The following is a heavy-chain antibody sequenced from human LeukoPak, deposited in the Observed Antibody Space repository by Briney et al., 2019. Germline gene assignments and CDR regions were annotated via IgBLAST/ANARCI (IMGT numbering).Heavy chain of an antibody. Sequence: ASVTVSCKASGYTFTSYDINWVRQAPGQGLEWMGWMNPNSGNTGYAQKFQGRVTMTRNTSISTAYMELSSLRSEDTAVYYCARGPSGGRGVKRGYYFDYWGQGTLVTVSS. CDR3: ARGPSGGRGVKRGYYFDY. V-gene: IGHV1-8*01. CDR2: MNPNSGNT. J-gene: IGHJ4*02. D-gene: IGHD3-10*01. CDR1: GYTFTSYD.